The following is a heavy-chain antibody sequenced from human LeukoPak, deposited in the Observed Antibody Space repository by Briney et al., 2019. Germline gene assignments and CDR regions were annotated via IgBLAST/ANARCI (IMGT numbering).Heavy chain of an antibody. Sequence: PGRSLRLSCAASGFTFSSYAMHWVRQAPGKGLEWVAVISYDGSNKYYADSVKGRFTISRDNSKNTLYLQMNSLRAEDTAVYYCASGVRGYSYGITGPTAPNDYWGQGTLVTVSS. J-gene: IGHJ4*02. CDR3: ASGVRGYSYGITGPTAPNDY. D-gene: IGHD5-18*01. V-gene: IGHV3-30-3*01. CDR2: ISYDGSNK. CDR1: GFTFSSYA.